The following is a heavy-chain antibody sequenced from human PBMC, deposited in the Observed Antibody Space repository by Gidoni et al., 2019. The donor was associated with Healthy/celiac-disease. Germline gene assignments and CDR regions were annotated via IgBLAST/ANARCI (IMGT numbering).Heavy chain of an antibody. CDR2: IYYSGST. CDR3: AREYIYYYDSSGYFDY. D-gene: IGHD3-22*01. Sequence: QLQLQESGPGLVKPSETLSLPCTVSGGSISSSSYYWGWIRQPPGKGLEWIGSIYYSGSTYYNPSLKSRVTISVDTSKSQFSLKLSSVTAADTAVYYCAREYIYYYDSSGYFDYWGRGTLVTVSS. CDR1: GGSISSSSYY. J-gene: IGHJ4*02. V-gene: IGHV4-39*07.